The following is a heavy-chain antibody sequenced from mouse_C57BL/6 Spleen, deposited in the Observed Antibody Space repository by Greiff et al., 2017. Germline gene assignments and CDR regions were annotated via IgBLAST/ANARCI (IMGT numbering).Heavy chain of an antibody. CDR1: GYSFTDYN. Sequence: VQLKQSGPELVKPGASVKISCKASGYSFTDYNMNWVKQSNGKSLEWIGVINPNYGTTSYNQKFKGKATLTVDQSSSTAYMQLNSLTSEDSAVYYCARGGHYDGDYYAMDYWGQGTSVTVSS. D-gene: IGHD1-2*01. CDR3: ARGGHYDGDYYAMDY. CDR2: INPNYGTT. V-gene: IGHV1-39*01. J-gene: IGHJ4*01.